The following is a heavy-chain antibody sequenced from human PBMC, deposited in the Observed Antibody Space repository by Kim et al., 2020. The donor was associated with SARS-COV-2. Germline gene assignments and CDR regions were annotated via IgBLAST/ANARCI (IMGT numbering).Heavy chain of an antibody. CDR3: ATYSGSYPSYHYYYMDV. V-gene: IGHV3-21*06. J-gene: IGHJ6*03. Sequence: VEGRFTLSRDNAWNSLYLQMNSLRAEDTAVYYCATYSGSYPSYHYYYMDVWGKGTTVTVSS. D-gene: IGHD1-26*01.